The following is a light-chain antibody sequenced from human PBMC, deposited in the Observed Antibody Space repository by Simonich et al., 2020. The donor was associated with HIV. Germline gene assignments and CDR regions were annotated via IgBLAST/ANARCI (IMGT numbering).Light chain of an antibody. J-gene: IGKJ1*01. CDR3: QQYYSTPRT. V-gene: IGKV4-1*01. CDR2: WAS. CDR1: QSVLYSSNNNNY. Sequence: DIVMTQSPESLAVSLGERATINCKSSQSVLYSSNNNNYLAWYQQKPGQPPKLLIYWASTRESGVPDRFSGSGSGTDFTLTISSLQAEDVAVYYCQQYYSTPRTFGQGTKVEIK.